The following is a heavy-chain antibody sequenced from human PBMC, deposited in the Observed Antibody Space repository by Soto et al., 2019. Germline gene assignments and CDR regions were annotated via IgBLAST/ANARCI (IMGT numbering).Heavy chain of an antibody. Sequence: GGSLRLSCAASGFIFSSSWMTWVRQAPGKGLEWVANIKPDGSEVYYADSMKGRFTISRDNARNSLYLQMSSLRAEDTAVYYCARESLLKSIPIYRYFYYAMDVWGQGTTVTVSS. CDR3: ARESLLKSIPIYRYFYYAMDV. V-gene: IGHV3-7*03. J-gene: IGHJ6*01. CDR2: IKPDGSEV. CDR1: GFIFSSSW. D-gene: IGHD2-2*02.